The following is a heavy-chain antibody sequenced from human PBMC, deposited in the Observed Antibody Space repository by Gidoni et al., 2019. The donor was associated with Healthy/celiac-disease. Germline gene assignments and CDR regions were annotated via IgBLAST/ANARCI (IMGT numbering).Heavy chain of an antibody. J-gene: IGHJ4*02. D-gene: IGHD1-7*01. CDR2: VYYSGST. CDR3: ARQDNWNYGSQNILDY. Sequence: QLQLQESGPGLVKPSATLSLTCTVSGGSISSSSYYWGWIRQPPGKGLEWIGSVYYSGSTYYNPSLNSRVTISVDTSKNQFSLKLSSVTAADTAVYYCARQDNWNYGSQNILDYWGQGTLVTVSS. CDR1: GGSISSSSYY. V-gene: IGHV4-39*01.